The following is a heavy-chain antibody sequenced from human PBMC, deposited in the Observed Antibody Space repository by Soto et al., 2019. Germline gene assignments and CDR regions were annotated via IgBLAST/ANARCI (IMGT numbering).Heavy chain of an antibody. D-gene: IGHD6-6*01. Sequence: GGSLRLSCAASGFTFSGSAMHWVRQASGKGLEWVGRIRSKANSYATAYVASVKGRFTISRDDSKNTAYLQMNSLKTEDTAVYYCTRHASLYSSSSNYYYYMDIWGKGTTVTVSS. CDR3: TRHASLYSSSSNYYYYMDI. CDR1: GFTFSGSA. V-gene: IGHV3-73*01. J-gene: IGHJ6*03. CDR2: IRSKANSYAT.